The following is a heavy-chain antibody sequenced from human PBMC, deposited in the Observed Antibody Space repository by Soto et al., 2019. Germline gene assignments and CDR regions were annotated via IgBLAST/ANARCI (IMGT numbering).Heavy chain of an antibody. CDR1: GYTFTSYA. CDR3: ARERSAAGTGWFDP. Sequence: ASVKVSCKASGYTFTSYAMHWLRQAPGQRLEWMGWINDGNGNTKYSQKFQGRVTMTRNTSISTAYMELSSLRSEDTAVYYCARERSAAGTGWFDPWGQGTLVTVSS. D-gene: IGHD6-13*01. V-gene: IGHV1-3*01. J-gene: IGHJ5*02. CDR2: INDGNGNT.